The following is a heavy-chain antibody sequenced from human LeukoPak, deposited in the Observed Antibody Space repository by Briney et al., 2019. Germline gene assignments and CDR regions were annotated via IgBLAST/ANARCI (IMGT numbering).Heavy chain of an antibody. V-gene: IGHV3-21*01. CDR1: GFTFSSYS. CDR2: ISSSSSYI. J-gene: IGHJ3*02. CDR3: VTYRWLGPRADI. D-gene: IGHD6-19*01. Sequence: GGSLRLSCAASGFTFSSYSMVWVRQAPGKGLEWVSSISSSSSYIYYADSVKGRFTISRDNAKNSLYLQMNSLRAEDTAVYYCVTYRWLGPRADIWGQGTMVTVSS.